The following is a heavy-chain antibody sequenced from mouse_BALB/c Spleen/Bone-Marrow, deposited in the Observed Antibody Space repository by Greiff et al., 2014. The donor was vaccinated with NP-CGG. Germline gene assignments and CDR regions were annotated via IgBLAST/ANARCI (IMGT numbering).Heavy chain of an antibody. CDR1: GYSFTGYF. D-gene: IGHD2-3*01. CDR3: ARGGLLRAMDY. Sequence: QESGPELVKPGASVKISCKASGYSFTGYFMNWVMQSHGKSLEWIGRINPYNGDTFYNQKFKGKATLTVDKSSSTAHMELRSLASEDSAVYYCARGGLLRAMDYWGQGTSVTVSS. CDR2: INPYNGDT. J-gene: IGHJ4*01. V-gene: IGHV1-20*02.